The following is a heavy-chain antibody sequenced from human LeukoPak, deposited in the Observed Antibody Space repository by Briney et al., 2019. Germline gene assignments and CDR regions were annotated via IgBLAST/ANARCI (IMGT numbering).Heavy chain of an antibody. D-gene: IGHD2-15*01. CDR3: ARVSPGRGLLPDYYYYMDV. V-gene: IGHV3-9*01. CDR2: ISWNSGSI. J-gene: IGHJ6*03. Sequence: GRSLRLSCAASGFTFDDYAMHWVRQAPGKGLEWVSGISWNSGSIGYADSVKGRFTISRDNAKNSLYLQMNSLRAEDTAVYYCARVSPGRGLLPDYYYYMDVWGKGTTVTVSS. CDR1: GFTFDDYA.